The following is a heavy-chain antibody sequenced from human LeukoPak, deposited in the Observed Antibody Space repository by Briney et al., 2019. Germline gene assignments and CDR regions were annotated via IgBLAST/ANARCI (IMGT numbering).Heavy chain of an antibody. CDR2: IYHSGST. CDR1: GYSISSGYY. D-gene: IGHD6-13*01. V-gene: IGHV4-38-2*02. Sequence: SETLSLTCTVSGYSISSGYYWGWIRQPPGKGLEGIGSIYHSGSTYYNPSLKSRVTISVDTSKNQFSLKLSSVTAADTAVYYCARGDGAAANSDFDYWGQGTLVTVSS. J-gene: IGHJ4*02. CDR3: ARGDGAAANSDFDY.